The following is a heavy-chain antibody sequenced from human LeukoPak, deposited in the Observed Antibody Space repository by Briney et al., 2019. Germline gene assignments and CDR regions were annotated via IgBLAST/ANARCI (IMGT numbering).Heavy chain of an antibody. CDR2: INHSGST. Sequence: SETLSLTCAVYGGSFRGYYWSWIRQPPGKGLEWIGEINHSGSTNYNPSLKSRVTISVDTSKNQFSLKLSSVTAADTAVYYCAREMRDCSSTSCYVGDDAFDIWGQGTMVTVSS. V-gene: IGHV4-34*01. CDR1: GGSFRGYY. D-gene: IGHD2-2*01. J-gene: IGHJ3*02. CDR3: AREMRDCSSTSCYVGDDAFDI.